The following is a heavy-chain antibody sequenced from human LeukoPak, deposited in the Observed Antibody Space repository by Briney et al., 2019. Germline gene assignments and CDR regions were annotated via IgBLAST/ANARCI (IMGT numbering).Heavy chain of an antibody. CDR1: GYTFTSYD. J-gene: IGHJ4*02. D-gene: IGHD1-26*01. CDR3: ARGPTLNGSYTFDY. V-gene: IGHV1-8*01. Sequence: GASVKVSCKASGYTFTSYDINWVRQATGQGLEWMGWLNPNSGNTGYAQKFQGRVSMTRNTSISTAYMELSSLKSEDTAVYYCARGPTLNGSYTFDYWGQGTLVTVSS. CDR2: LNPNSGNT.